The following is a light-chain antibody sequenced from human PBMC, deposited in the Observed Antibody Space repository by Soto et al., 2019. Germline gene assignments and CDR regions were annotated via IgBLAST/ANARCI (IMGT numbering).Light chain of an antibody. J-gene: IGKJ2*01. CDR1: QSVRNNY. CDR3: EQYNGPPFT. Sequence: EIVLTQSPGTLSLSPGERATLSCRASQSVRNNYLAWYQQKAGQAPRLLIYGASSRATGIPDRFSGSGSGTDFTLTISSLDPEDFAVYFCEQYNGPPFTFGQGTKLQIK. V-gene: IGKV3-20*01. CDR2: GAS.